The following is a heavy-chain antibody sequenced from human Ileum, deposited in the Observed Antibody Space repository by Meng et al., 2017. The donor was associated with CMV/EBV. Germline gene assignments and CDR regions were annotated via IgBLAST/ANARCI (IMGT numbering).Heavy chain of an antibody. D-gene: IGHD6-6*01. CDR3: ARVWGIAVRPLDY. Sequence: QLHLASSRPGRVKPAQTLSPTCTVSGDSISSGHYYWSWIRQTPGKGLEWIGHIHDSGSTYYNPSLQSRVTISVDTSKNQFSLKLSSVTAADTAVYYCARVWGIAVRPLDYWGQGTLVTVSS. V-gene: IGHV4-30-4*01. J-gene: IGHJ4*02. CDR1: GDSISSGHYY. CDR2: IHDSGST.